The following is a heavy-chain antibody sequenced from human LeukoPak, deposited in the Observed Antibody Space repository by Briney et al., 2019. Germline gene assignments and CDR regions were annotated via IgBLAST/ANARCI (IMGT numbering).Heavy chain of an antibody. CDR2: ISSSSSYS. J-gene: IGHJ4*02. CDR1: GFSFSSYS. Sequence: GGSLRLSCAASGFSFSSYSMNWVRQAPGKGLEWVSSISSSSSYSYYADSVKGRFTISRDNAKNSLYLQMNSLRAEDTAVYYCAGGGSGNWNAPFDYWGQGTLATVSS. D-gene: IGHD1-1*01. V-gene: IGHV3-21*01. CDR3: AGGGSGNWNAPFDY.